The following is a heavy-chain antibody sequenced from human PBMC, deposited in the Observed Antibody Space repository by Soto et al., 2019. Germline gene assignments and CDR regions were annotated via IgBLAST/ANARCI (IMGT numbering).Heavy chain of an antibody. V-gene: IGHV3-30*18. CDR2: ISYDGSNK. Sequence: QVQLVESGGGVVQPGRSLRLSCAASGFTFSSYGRHWVRQAPGKGLEWVAVISYDGSNKYYADSVKGRFTISRDNSKKTLYLQMNSLRAEDTAVYYCAKAKGLSDWNDVKDYWGQGTLVTVSS. CDR3: AKAKGLSDWNDVKDY. J-gene: IGHJ4*02. D-gene: IGHD1-1*01. CDR1: GFTFSSYG.